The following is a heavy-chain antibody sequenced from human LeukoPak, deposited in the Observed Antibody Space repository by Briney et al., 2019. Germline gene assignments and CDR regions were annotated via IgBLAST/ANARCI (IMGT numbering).Heavy chain of an antibody. CDR1: GFTFSSYA. CDR3: AKVETAAAATLRGFDY. V-gene: IGHV3-23*01. D-gene: IGHD6-13*01. J-gene: IGHJ4*02. CDR2: IGGSGGST. Sequence: GGSLRLSCAASGFTFSSYAMSWVRQAPGKGLEWVSSIGGSGGSTYYADSVKGRYTISRDNSKNTLYLQMNSLRAEDTAVYYCAKVETAAAATLRGFDYWGQGTLVTVSS.